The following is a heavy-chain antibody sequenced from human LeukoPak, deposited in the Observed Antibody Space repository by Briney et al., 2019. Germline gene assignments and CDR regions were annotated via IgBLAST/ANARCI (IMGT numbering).Heavy chain of an antibody. D-gene: IGHD5-18*01. CDR2: ISNSGTT. V-gene: IGHV4-4*09. CDR1: GGSINDYY. CDR3: ARLSGYIYGYDY. J-gene: IGHJ4*02. Sequence: PSETLSLTCTVSGGSINDYYWTWIRQAPGKGLEWLGYISNSGTTDYNPSLKSRVTMSVDTSKNEFSLKVTSVTAVDTAMYYCARLSGYIYGYDYWGQGTLVTVSS.